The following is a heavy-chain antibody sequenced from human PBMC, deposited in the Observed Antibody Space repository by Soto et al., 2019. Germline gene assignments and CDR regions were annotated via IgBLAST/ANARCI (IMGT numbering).Heavy chain of an antibody. CDR2: IIPIFGTA. CDR1: GGTFSSYA. V-gene: IGHV1-69*01. J-gene: IGHJ5*02. Sequence: QVQLVQSGAEVKKPGSSVKVSCKASGGTFSSYAISWVRQAPGQGLEWMGGIIPIFGTANYAQKFQGRVTITSDVSTSTAYMELGNLSSKNTAVYYCTSDTPLVSDILVVRAAKANWFDPSGQGTLVTVSS. CDR3: TSDTPLVSDILVVRAAKANWFDP. D-gene: IGHD2-2*01.